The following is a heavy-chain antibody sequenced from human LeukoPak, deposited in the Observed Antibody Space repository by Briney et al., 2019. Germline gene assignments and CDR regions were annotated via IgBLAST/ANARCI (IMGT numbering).Heavy chain of an antibody. D-gene: IGHD2-2*02. V-gene: IGHV1-69*13. Sequence: SVKVSCKASGGTFSGYAISWVRQAPGQGLEWMGGIIPIFGTANYAQKFQGRVTITADESTSTAYMELSSLRPEDTAVYYCARAVPAAIRGNWFDPWGQGTLVTVSS. CDR3: ARAVPAAIRGNWFDP. CDR1: GGTFSGYA. CDR2: IIPIFGTA. J-gene: IGHJ5*02.